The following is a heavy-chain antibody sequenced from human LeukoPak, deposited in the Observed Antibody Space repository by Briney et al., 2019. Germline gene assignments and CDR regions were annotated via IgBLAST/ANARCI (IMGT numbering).Heavy chain of an antibody. D-gene: IGHD3-22*01. Sequence: GGSLRLSRASSGFTFMKYSMTWVRQAPGKGLEWVSSISSSSSYIYYADSVKGRFTISRDNAKNSLYLQMNSLRAEDTAVYYSARESRLDDYWGQGTLVTVSS. V-gene: IGHV3-21*01. CDR2: ISSSSSYI. CDR3: ARESRLDDY. CDR1: GFTFMKYS. J-gene: IGHJ4*02.